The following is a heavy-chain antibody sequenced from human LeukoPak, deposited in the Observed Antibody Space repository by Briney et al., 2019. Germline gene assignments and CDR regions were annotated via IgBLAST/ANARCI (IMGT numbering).Heavy chain of an antibody. CDR3: ARDKMLYKGFYGDYDNWFDP. CDR1: GFTFSSYW. Sequence: GGSLRLSCAASGFTFSSYWMSWVRQAPGKGLEWVANIKQDGSEKNYVDSVKGRFTISRDNAKNSLYLQMTSLRAEDTAVYYCARDKMLYKGFYGDYDNWFDPWGQGTLVTVSS. D-gene: IGHD4-17*01. V-gene: IGHV3-7*01. J-gene: IGHJ5*02. CDR2: IKQDGSEK.